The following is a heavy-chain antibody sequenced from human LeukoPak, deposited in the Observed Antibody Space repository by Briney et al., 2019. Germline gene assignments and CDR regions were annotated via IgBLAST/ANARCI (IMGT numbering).Heavy chain of an antibody. J-gene: IGHJ4*02. CDR1: GFTFSSYA. CDR3: AKVMTRTMVRGVPPSDY. Sequence: GGSPRLSCAASGFTFSSYAMSWVRQAPGKGLEWVSAISGSGGSTYYADSVKGRFTISRDNSKNTLYLQMNSLRAEDTAVYYCAKVMTRTMVRGVPPSDYWGQGTLVTVSS. V-gene: IGHV3-23*01. CDR2: ISGSGGST. D-gene: IGHD3-10*01.